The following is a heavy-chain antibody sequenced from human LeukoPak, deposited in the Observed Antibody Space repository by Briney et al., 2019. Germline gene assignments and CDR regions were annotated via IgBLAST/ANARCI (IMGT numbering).Heavy chain of an antibody. D-gene: IGHD6-13*01. CDR2: VSGTGSIT. CDR1: GFTFSSYA. Sequence: GGSLRLSCAASGFTFSSYAVSWVRQAPGKGLEWVSVVSGTGSITDYADSVKGRFTISRDNSKNTLYLQMSSLRAEDTAVYYCAKQAAAALARGWFGPWGQGTLVTVSS. J-gene: IGHJ5*02. V-gene: IGHV3-23*01. CDR3: AKQAAAALARGWFGP.